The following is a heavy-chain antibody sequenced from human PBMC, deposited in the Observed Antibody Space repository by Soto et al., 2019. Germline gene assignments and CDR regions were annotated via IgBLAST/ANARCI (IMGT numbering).Heavy chain of an antibody. Sequence: SVKVSCKASTFTFTRSAVQWVRQARGQRLEWIGWIVVGSGNTKYAQNFQERVTITRDMSSGTAYLELSSLRSEDTAVYYCATHRDGATYYFDYWGQGPLVTVSS. CDR3: ATHRDGATYYFDY. J-gene: IGHJ4*02. V-gene: IGHV1-58*01. CDR1: TFTFTRSA. CDR2: IVVGSGNT. D-gene: IGHD1-26*01.